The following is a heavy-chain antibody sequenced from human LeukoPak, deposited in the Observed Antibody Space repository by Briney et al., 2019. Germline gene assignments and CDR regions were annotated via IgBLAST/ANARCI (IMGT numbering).Heavy chain of an antibody. J-gene: IGHJ4*02. CDR1: GYTFTSYD. CDR3: ARDRGFLEWLEYYFDY. D-gene: IGHD3-3*01. Sequence: PRASVRVSCKASGYTFTSYDINWVRQAPGQGLEWMGWINPNSGGTNYAQKVQGRVTMTRDTSISTAYMELSRLRSDDTAVYYCARDRGFLEWLEYYFDYWGQGTLVTVSS. V-gene: IGHV1-2*02. CDR2: INPNSGGT.